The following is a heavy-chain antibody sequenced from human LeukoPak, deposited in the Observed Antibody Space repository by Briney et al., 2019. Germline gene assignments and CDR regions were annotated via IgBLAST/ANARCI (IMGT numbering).Heavy chain of an antibody. J-gene: IGHJ5*02. D-gene: IGHD3-10*01. V-gene: IGHV4-39*07. Sequence: SSETLSLTCTVSGGSISSSSYYWGWIRQPPGKGLEWIGSIYYSGSTYYNPSLKSRVTISVDTSKNQFSLKLSSVTAADTAVYYCARVRFGRFDPWGQGTPVTVSS. CDR1: GGSISSSSYY. CDR3: ARVRFGRFDP. CDR2: IYYSGST.